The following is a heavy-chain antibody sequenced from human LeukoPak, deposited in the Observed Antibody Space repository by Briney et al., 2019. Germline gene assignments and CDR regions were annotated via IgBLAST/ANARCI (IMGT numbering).Heavy chain of an antibody. D-gene: IGHD5-18*01. CDR3: ALNSYGYVAFDY. V-gene: IGHV3-66*02. J-gene: IGHJ4*02. CDR1: GFTVSSNY. Sequence: GGSLRLSCAASGFTVSSNYMSWVRQAPGKGLEWVSVIYSGGSTYYADSVKGRFTISGDNSKNTLYLQMNSLRAEDTAVYYCALNSYGYVAFDYWGQGTLVTVSS. CDR2: IYSGGST.